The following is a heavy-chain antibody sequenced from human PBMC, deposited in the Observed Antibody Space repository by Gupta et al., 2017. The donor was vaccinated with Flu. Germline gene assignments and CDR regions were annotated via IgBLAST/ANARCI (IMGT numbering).Heavy chain of an antibody. Sequence: GMEWVSAIMGRGGSSYHADSVKGRFTISRDNSKNTLYLQMNSLRAEDTAVYFCAKVLYPYSNYGYYYYYGMDVWGQGTTVTVSS. J-gene: IGHJ6*02. CDR3: AKVLYPYSNYGYYYYYGMDV. D-gene: IGHD4-4*01. V-gene: IGHV3-23*01. CDR2: IMGRGGSS.